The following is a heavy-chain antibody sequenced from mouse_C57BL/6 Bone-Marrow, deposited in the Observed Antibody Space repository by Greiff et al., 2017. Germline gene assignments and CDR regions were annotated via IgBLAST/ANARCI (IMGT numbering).Heavy chain of an antibody. Sequence: EVKVVESGGGLVKPGGSLKLSCAASGFTFSSYAMSWVRQTPEKRLEWVATISHGGSYTYYPDNVKGRFTITRDKAKNNLYLQMSHLKSEDTAMYYCARDRGNPSWFAYWGQGTLVTVSA. CDR1: GFTFSSYA. J-gene: IGHJ3*01. CDR3: ARDRGNPSWFAY. V-gene: IGHV5-4*01. CDR2: ISHGGSYT. D-gene: IGHD2-1*01.